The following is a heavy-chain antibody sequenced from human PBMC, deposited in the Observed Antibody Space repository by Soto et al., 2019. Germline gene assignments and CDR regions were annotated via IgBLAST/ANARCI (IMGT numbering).Heavy chain of an antibody. CDR3: ARRSAQYYYGSGIKRPGYYYYMDV. CDR1: GGSISSYH. Sequence: SETLSLTCTVSGGSISSYHWSWIRQPPGKGLEWIGYIYYSGSTNYNPSLKSRVTISVDTSKNQFSLKLSSVTAADTAVYYCARRSAQYYYGSGIKRPGYYYYMDVWGKGTTVTVSS. V-gene: IGHV4-59*08. J-gene: IGHJ6*03. D-gene: IGHD3-10*01. CDR2: IYYSGST.